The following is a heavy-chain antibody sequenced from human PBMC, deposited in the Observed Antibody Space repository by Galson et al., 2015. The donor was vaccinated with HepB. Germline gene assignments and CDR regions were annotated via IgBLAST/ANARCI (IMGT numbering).Heavy chain of an antibody. Sequence: SVKVSCKVSGYTLTELSMHWVRQAPGKGLEWMGGFDPEDGETIYAQKFQGRVTMTEDTSTDTAYMELSSLRSEDTAVYYCATAPKYYYYDSSGHDYWGQGTLVTVSS. J-gene: IGHJ4*02. CDR2: FDPEDGET. V-gene: IGHV1-24*01. D-gene: IGHD3-22*01. CDR1: GYTLTELS. CDR3: ATAPKYYYYDSSGHDY.